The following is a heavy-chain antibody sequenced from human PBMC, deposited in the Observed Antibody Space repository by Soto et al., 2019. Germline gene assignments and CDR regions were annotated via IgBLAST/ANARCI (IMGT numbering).Heavy chain of an antibody. CDR3: ARYNSYAIDY. V-gene: IGHV4-59*01. J-gene: IGHJ4*02. D-gene: IGHD2-8*01. Sequence: SETLSLTCTVSGTSISSYYWSWIRQPPGKGLEWIANIHYSGTTNYNPSLASRVTLSVDTSKNQFSLKMTSVTAADRAMYFCARYNSYAIDYWGWGTLVTVSS. CDR2: IHYSGTT. CDR1: GTSISSYY.